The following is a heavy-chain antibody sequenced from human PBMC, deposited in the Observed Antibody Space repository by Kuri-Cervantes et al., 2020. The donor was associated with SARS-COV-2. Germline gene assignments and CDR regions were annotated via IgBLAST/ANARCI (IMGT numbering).Heavy chain of an antibody. CDR1: GFTFSGHW. Sequence: GGSLRLSCAASGFTFSGHWIHWVRQAPGKGLVWVSRINPDGSYTNNADSVKGRFTLSRDNAKNMLFLQMNSLRAEDTAVYYCARDHHASLCSSTSCYAGGYYYYGMDVWGQGTTVTVSS. J-gene: IGHJ6*02. V-gene: IGHV3-74*01. CDR2: INPDGSYT. CDR3: ARDHHASLCSSTSCYAGGYYYYGMDV. D-gene: IGHD2-2*01.